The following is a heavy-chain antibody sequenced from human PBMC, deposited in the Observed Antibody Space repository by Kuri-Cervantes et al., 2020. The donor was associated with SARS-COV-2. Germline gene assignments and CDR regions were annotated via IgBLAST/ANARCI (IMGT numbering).Heavy chain of an antibody. Sequence: GESLKISCAASGFTFSSYAMSWVRQAPGKGLEWVSAISGSGGNTYYADSVKGRFTISRDNSKNTLYLQMNSLRAEDTAVYYCAKTVAGTGIDYWGQGTLVTVSS. J-gene: IGHJ4*02. CDR2: ISGSGGNT. CDR3: AKTVAGTGIDY. D-gene: IGHD6-19*01. CDR1: GFTFSSYA. V-gene: IGHV3-23*01.